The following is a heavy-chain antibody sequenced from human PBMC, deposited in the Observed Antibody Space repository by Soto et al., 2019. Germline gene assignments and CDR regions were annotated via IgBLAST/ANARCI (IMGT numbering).Heavy chain of an antibody. CDR1: GFSFSSYC. CDR3: AKVEAATARGLSYYYGMDV. CDR2: ISYDGSNK. J-gene: IGHJ6*02. V-gene: IGHV3-30*18. Sequence: PGGSLRLSCAASGFSFSSYCMHWVRQAPGKGLEWVAVISYDGSNKYYADSVKGRFTISRDNSKNTLYLQMNSLRAEDTAVYYCAKVEAATARGLSYYYGMDVWGQGTTITVSS. D-gene: IGHD6-25*01.